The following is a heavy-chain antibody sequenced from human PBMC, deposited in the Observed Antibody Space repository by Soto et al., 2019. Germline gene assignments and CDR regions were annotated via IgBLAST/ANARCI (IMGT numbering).Heavy chain of an antibody. CDR3: ASDTMTTVTTVGENYCCYVDV. CDR1: GYTFTSYG. Sequence: QVQLVQSGAEVKKPGASVNVSCKASGYTFTSYGISWVRQAPGQGLEWMGWISAYNGNTNYAHKRQGRVTMTTDTSTSKAYMELRSLRSDDTAVYYCASDTMTTVTTVGENYCCYVDVWGKGTTVTVSS. CDR2: ISAYNGNT. J-gene: IGHJ6*03. V-gene: IGHV1-18*01. D-gene: IGHD4-4*01.